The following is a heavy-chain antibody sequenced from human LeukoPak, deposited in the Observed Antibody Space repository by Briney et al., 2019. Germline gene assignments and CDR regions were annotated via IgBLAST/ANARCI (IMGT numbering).Heavy chain of an antibody. CDR3: ARQKCTSTSCLTKNAFDI. CDR2: IYTSGST. D-gene: IGHD2-2*01. CDR1: GSISSYY. J-gene: IGHJ3*02. Sequence: SETLSLTCTVSGSISSYYWSWIRQPPGKGLEWLGYIYTSGSTNYNPSLKSRVTISVDTSKNQFSLDLSSVTAADTAVYYCARQKCTSTSCLTKNAFDIWGQGTMVTVSS. V-gene: IGHV4-4*09.